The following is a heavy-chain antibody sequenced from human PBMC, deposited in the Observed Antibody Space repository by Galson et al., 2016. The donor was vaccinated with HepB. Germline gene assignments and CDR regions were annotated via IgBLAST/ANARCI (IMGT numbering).Heavy chain of an antibody. CDR2: IKQDGSEK. Sequence: SLRLSCAASGFSFSDYWMTWVRQAPGKGLEWVANIKQDGSEKYYVDSVKGRFTISGDNAKNSLYLQMNRLRAEDTAIYYSVSRPHIAADGVDWGQGILVTVS. D-gene: IGHD6-13*01. V-gene: IGHV3-7*02. CDR3: VSRPHIAADGVD. CDR1: GFSFSDYW. J-gene: IGHJ4*02.